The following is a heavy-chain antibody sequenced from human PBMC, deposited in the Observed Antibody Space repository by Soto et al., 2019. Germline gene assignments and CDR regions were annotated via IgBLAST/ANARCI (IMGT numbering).Heavy chain of an antibody. CDR1: GGTFSSYT. CDR2: IIPILGIA. CDR3: ASISSGWVFDY. J-gene: IGHJ4*02. V-gene: IGHV1-69*02. D-gene: IGHD6-19*01. Sequence: ASVTVSCQASGGTFSSYTISWVRQAPGQGLEWMGRIIPILGIANYAQKFQGRVTITADKSTSTAYMELSSLRSEDTAVYYCASISSGWVFDYWGQGTLVTVSS.